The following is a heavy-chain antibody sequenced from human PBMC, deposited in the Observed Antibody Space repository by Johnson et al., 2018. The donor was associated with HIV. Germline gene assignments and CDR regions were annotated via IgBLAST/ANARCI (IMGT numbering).Heavy chain of an antibody. D-gene: IGHD6-19*01. J-gene: IGHJ3*02. V-gene: IGHV3-66*01. CDR2: IFSGGST. CDR1: GFTVSGNY. Sequence: VQLVESGGGLVQPGGSLRLSCAASGFTVSGNYMTWVRQAPGKGLEWVSVIFSGGSTYYAGFVKGRFTISRDNSKNTLYLQMNSLRAEDTAVYYCVRESLRRIPVPGPGDAAFDIWGSGTLVTVSS. CDR3: VRESLRRIPVPGPGDAAFDI.